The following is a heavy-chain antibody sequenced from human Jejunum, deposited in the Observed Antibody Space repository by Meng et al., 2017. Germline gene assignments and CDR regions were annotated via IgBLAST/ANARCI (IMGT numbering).Heavy chain of an antibody. Sequence: QLQQWGAGLLKPSETLSLTCTVSGGSVSSGSYYWSWIRQPPGKGLEWIGYIYYGGTTNYNPSLKSRVTISADTSKNQFSLKLSSVTAADTAVYYCARGSRGYSNGWGQGTLVTVSS. V-gene: IGHV4-61*01. D-gene: IGHD5-18*01. CDR3: ARGSRGYSNG. CDR1: GGSVSSGSYY. J-gene: IGHJ4*02. CDR2: IYYGGTT.